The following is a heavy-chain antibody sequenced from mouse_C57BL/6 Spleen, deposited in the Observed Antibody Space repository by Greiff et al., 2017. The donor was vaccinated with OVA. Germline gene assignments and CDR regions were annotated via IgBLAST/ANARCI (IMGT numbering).Heavy chain of an antibody. CDR3: AREGSSYFDY. CDR1: GFTFSDYG. J-gene: IGHJ2*01. Sequence: EVMLVESGGGLVKPGGSLKLSCAASGFTFSDYGMHWVRQAPEKGLEWVAYISSGSSTIYYADTVKGRFTISRDTDKNTLFLQMTSLRSEDTAMYYCAREGSSYFDYWGQGTTLTVSS. CDR2: ISSGSSTI. D-gene: IGHD1-1*01. V-gene: IGHV5-17*01.